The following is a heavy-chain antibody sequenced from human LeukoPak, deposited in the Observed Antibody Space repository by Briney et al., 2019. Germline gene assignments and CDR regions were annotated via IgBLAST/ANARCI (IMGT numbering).Heavy chain of an antibody. Sequence: ASVKVSCKASGYTFTGYYMHWVRQAPGQGLEWMGWINPKSGGTSYAKNFQGWVTMTSDTSINTAYMELSRLRSDDTAVYYCASPFDFNVWGQGTMVTVPS. CDR3: ASPFDFNV. V-gene: IGHV1-2*04. D-gene: IGHD3-9*01. CDR1: GYTFTGYY. J-gene: IGHJ3*01. CDR2: INPKSGGT.